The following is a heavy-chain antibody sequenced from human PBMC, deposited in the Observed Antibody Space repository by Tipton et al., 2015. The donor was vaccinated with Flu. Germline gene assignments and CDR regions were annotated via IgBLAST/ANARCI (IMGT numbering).Heavy chain of an antibody. D-gene: IGHD3-3*01. Sequence: SLRLSCAASGFTFSSYEMNWVRQAPGKGLEWVSYISSSGSTIYYADSVKGRFTISRDNAKNSLYLQMNSLRAEDTAVYYCARGGSYYDFWSGYPLYYYGMDVWGQGTTVTVSS. CDR2: ISSSGSTI. CDR3: ARGGSYYDFWSGYPLYYYGMDV. CDR1: GFTFSSYE. J-gene: IGHJ6*02. V-gene: IGHV3-48*03.